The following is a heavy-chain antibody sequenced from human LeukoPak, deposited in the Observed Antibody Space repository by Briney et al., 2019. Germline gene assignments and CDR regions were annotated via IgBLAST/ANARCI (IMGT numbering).Heavy chain of an antibody. CDR3: ARSHENSGYSYGRWGASDD. V-gene: IGHV1-8*01. D-gene: IGHD5-18*01. CDR2: MNPNSGNT. Sequence: GASVKVSCKASGYTFTSYDINWVRQATGQGLEWMGWMNPNSGNTGYAQKFQGRVTITADKSTSTAYMELSSLRSEDTAVYYCARSHENSGYSYGRWGASDDWGQGTLVTVSS. CDR1: GYTFTSYD. J-gene: IGHJ4*02.